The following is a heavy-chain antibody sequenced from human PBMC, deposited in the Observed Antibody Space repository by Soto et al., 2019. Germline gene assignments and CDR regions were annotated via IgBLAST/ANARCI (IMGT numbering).Heavy chain of an antibody. D-gene: IGHD2-2*01. CDR3: ARVVPGAEAWFGP. V-gene: IGHV1-18*01. CDR1: GYTFSNYG. Sequence: QVQLVQSGGEVKRPGASVKVSCKTSGYTFSNYGITWVRQAPGQPLEWLGWISLYSDGTNYAQKFQGRVSMTTDTSTTTAHMELRSLRSDDTAVYYCARVVPGAEAWFGPWGQGTVVTVSS. CDR2: ISLYSDGT. J-gene: IGHJ5*02.